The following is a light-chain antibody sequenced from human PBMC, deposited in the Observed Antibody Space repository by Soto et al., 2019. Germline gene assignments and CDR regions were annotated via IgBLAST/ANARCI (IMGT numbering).Light chain of an antibody. CDR2: LGS. V-gene: IGKV2-28*01. CDR1: QSLLHSNGYYY. J-gene: IGKJ2*01. CDR3: MQALQSPYT. Sequence: DIVMTQSPLSLPVTPGEPASISCRSSQSLLHSNGYYYLDWYLQKTGQSPQLLIYLGSNRTSGVPDRFSDSGSGTHFTLKISSVDAEDVRVYYCMQALQSPYTFSQWPKLEIK.